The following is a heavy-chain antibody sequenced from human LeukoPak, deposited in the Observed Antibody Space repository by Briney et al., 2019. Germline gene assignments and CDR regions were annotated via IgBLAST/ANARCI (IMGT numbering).Heavy chain of an antibody. J-gene: IGHJ4*02. D-gene: IGHD1-14*01. Sequence: PGGSLRLSCAASGFDFGAYEMNWVRQAPGKGLEWVAYIAGSDSTIYYADSVRGRFTISRDNAKKSLYLQMNSLRAEDTALYYCTTLGYNLDSWGQGTLVTVSS. CDR1: GFDFGAYE. V-gene: IGHV3-48*03. CDR2: IAGSDSTI. CDR3: TTLGYNLDS.